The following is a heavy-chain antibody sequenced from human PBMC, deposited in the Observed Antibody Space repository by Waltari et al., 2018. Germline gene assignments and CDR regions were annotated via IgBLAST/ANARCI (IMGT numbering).Heavy chain of an antibody. CDR3: ARDSAGSFRDAFDI. CDR1: GFTVSRHS. Sequence: EVQLVETGGGLIQPGGSLRLSCAASGFTVSRHSMSCVRQAPGKGMEWVSGIYSGGSTYYADSVKGRFTISRDNSKNTLYLQMNSLRAEDTAVYYCARDSAGSFRDAFDIWGQGTMVTVSS. V-gene: IGHV3-53*02. D-gene: IGHD3-10*01. CDR2: IYSGGST. J-gene: IGHJ3*02.